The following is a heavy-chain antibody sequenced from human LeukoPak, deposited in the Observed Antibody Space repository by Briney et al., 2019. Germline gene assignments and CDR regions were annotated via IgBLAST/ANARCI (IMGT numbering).Heavy chain of an antibody. CDR1: GFTLSNHW. Sequence: GGSLRLSCAASGFTLSNHWMTWVGQAPGKGLECVAIVKQDGSEKYYVDSVKGRFTISRDNAKNSLYLQMNSLRAEDTAVYYCGTGWAIDFWGQGTLVTVSS. J-gene: IGHJ4*02. CDR2: VKQDGSEK. D-gene: IGHD5-24*01. V-gene: IGHV3-7*01. CDR3: GTGWAIDF.